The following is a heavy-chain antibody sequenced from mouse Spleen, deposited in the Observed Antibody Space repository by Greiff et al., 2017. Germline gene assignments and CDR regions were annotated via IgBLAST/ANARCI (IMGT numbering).Heavy chain of an antibody. D-gene: IGHD2-2*01. CDR2: ISSGGGNT. CDR3: ARRGYDEGDAMDY. Sequence: EVQGVESGGGLVKLGGSLKLSCAASGFTFSSYAMSWVCQTPEKRLEWVATISSGGGNTYYPDSVKGRFTISSDNAKNTLYLQMSSLKSEDTAMYYCARRGYDEGDAMDYWGQGTSVTVSS. CDR1: GFTFSSYA. V-gene: IGHV5-9-3*01. J-gene: IGHJ4*01.